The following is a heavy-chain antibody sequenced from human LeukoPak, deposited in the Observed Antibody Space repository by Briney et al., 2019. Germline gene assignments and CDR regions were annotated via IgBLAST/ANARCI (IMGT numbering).Heavy chain of an antibody. CDR2: INHSGST. CDR1: CGSFSGYY. Sequence: SETLSLTCAVYCGSFSGYYWSWIRQPPGKGLEWIGEINHSGSTNYNPSLKSRVTISVDTSKNQFSLKLSSVTAADTPVYYCAKASTVLRAFDIWGQGTMVTVSS. D-gene: IGHD4-17*01. CDR3: AKASTVLRAFDI. V-gene: IGHV4-34*01. J-gene: IGHJ3*02.